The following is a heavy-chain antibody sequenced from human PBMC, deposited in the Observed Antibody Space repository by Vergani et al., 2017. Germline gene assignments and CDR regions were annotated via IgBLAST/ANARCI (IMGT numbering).Heavy chain of an antibody. CDR1: GFTFSSYS. Sequence: EVQLVESGGGLVKPGGSLRLSCAASGFTFSSYSMNWVRQAPGKGLEWVSSISSSSSYIYYADAVKGRFTISRDNAKNSLYLQMNSLRAEDTAVYYCARDYQDSYYDSSGYNDAFDIWGQGTMVTVSS. J-gene: IGHJ3*02. D-gene: IGHD3-22*01. CDR2: ISSSSSYI. CDR3: ARDYQDSYYDSSGYNDAFDI. V-gene: IGHV3-21*01.